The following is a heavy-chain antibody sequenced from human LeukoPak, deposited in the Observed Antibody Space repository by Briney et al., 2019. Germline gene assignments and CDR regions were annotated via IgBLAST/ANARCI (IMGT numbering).Heavy chain of an antibody. CDR2: IYPGDSDT. D-gene: IGHD6-19*01. CDR3: ARSHGYSSPRYYFDY. V-gene: IGHV5-51*03. Sequence: KPGESLKISCKGSGYSFTSYWTGWVRQMPGKGLEWMGIIYPGDSDTRYSPSFQGQVTISADKSISTAYLQWSSLKASDTAMYYCARSHGYSSPRYYFDYWGQGTLVTVSS. CDR1: GYSFTSYW. J-gene: IGHJ4*02.